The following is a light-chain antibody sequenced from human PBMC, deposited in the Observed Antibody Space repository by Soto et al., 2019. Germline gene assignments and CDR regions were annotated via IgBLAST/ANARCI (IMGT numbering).Light chain of an antibody. CDR1: QSLSTN. V-gene: IGKV3-15*01. Sequence: EIVLTQSPGTLSLSPGEGATLSCRASQSLSTNLAWYQQKPGQAPRLLIYGASTRATGIPVRFSGSGSETEFTLTISSLQSEDFAVYYCQQYNNWPPWTFGQGTKVDIK. CDR3: QQYNNWPPWT. J-gene: IGKJ1*01. CDR2: GAS.